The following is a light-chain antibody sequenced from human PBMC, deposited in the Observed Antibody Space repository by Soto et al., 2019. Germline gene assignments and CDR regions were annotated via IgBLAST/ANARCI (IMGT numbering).Light chain of an antibody. V-gene: IGLV2-8*01. J-gene: IGLJ1*01. CDR1: KNDIGVYDF. CDR2: EVV. Sequence: QSVLTQPPSVSGTPGQSVTISCTGTKNDIGVYDFVSWYQHHPGKAPRLIIYEVVQRPSGVPDRFSGSKSGNTASLTVSGLQAADEADYFCKSYAGSNTYVFGSGTKVTAL. CDR3: KSYAGSNTYV.